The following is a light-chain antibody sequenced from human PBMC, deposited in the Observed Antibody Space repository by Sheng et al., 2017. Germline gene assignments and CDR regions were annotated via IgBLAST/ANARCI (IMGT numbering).Light chain of an antibody. CDR2: GNS. J-gene: IGLJ3*02. Sequence: QSVLTQPPSVSGAPGQRVTISCTGSSSNIGAGYDVHWYQQLPGTAPKLLIYGNSNRPSGVPDRFSGSKSGTSASLAITGLQAEDEADYYCSSYTSSNTRVFGGGTKLTVL. V-gene: IGLV1-40*01. CDR1: SSNIGAGYD. CDR3: SSYTSSNTRV.